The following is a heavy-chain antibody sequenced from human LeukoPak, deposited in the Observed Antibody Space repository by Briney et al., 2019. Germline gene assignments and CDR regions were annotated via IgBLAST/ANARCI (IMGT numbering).Heavy chain of an antibody. V-gene: IGHV3-23*01. D-gene: IGHD3-3*01. CDR3: AKRPPGGYYEFDS. J-gene: IGHJ4*02. Sequence: GGSLRLSCAASGITFNNYAMSWVRQAPGKGLEWVSAISGGGDSTHYTDSVKGRFTISRDNSKNTLYLQMNSLRAEDTAVYYCAKRPPGGYYEFDSGGQGTLVTVSS. CDR1: GITFNNYA. CDR2: ISGGGDST.